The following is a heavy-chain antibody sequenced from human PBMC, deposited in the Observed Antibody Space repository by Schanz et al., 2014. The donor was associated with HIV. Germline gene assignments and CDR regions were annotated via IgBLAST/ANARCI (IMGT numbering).Heavy chain of an antibody. V-gene: IGHV1-2*02. CDR2: INPNSGDT. J-gene: IGHJ6*02. Sequence: QVQLVQSGPEVKKPGASVKVSCKASGYTFTNYFIHWVRQAPGQGLEWMGWINPNSGDTDYAQKFQGRVTMTRDTSISTAYMELSRLRSDDTAVYYCASDLSVYSSSSSVWGQGTTVTVSS. CDR3: ASDLSVYSSSSSV. CDR1: GYTFTNYF. D-gene: IGHD6-13*01.